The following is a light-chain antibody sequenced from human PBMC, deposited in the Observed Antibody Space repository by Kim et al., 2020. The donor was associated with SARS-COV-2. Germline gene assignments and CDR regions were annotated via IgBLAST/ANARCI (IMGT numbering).Light chain of an antibody. CDR2: QDS. Sequence: VSTGQTASITRSGDKLGDKYACWYQKKSGQSPVLVIYQDSKRPSGIPERFSGSNSGNTATLTISGTQAMDEADYYCQAWDSSTAVVFGGGTQLTVL. CDR3: QAWDSSTAVV. V-gene: IGLV3-1*01. CDR1: KLGDKY. J-gene: IGLJ2*01.